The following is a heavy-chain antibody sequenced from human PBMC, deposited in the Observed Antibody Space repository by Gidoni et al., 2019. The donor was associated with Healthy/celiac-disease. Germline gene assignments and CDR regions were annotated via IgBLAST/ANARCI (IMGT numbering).Heavy chain of an antibody. CDR2: IYHSGST. CDR1: GYSISSGYY. Sequence: LVKPSETLSLTCAVSGYSISSGYYWGWIRQPPGKGLEWIGSIYHSGSTYYNPSLKSRVTISVDTSKNQFSLKLSSVTAADTAVYYCARSLPMDVWGQGTTVTVSS. V-gene: IGHV4-38-2*01. J-gene: IGHJ6*02. CDR3: ARSLPMDV.